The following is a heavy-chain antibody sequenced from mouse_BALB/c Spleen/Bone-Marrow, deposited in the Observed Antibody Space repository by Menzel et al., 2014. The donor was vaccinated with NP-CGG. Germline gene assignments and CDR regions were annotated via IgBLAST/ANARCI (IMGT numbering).Heavy chain of an antibody. CDR2: INSNGGST. J-gene: IGHJ2*01. V-gene: IGHV5-6-3*01. CDR1: GFTFSSYG. Sequence: EVKVVESGGGLVQPGGSLKLSCAASGFTFSSYGMSWVRQTPDKRLELVATINSNGGSTYYPDSVKGRFTISRDNAKNTLYLQMSSLKSEDTAMYYCARERYYGNDQIFEYWGQGTTLTVSS. CDR3: ARERYYGNDQIFEY. D-gene: IGHD1-1*01.